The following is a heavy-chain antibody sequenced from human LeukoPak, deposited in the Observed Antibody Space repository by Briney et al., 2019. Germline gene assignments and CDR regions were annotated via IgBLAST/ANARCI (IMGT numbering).Heavy chain of an antibody. CDR3: RYFDSSGFDY. D-gene: IGHD3-22*01. CDR2: ISGSGGST. J-gene: IGHJ4*02. CDR1: GFTFSSYA. Sequence: PGGSLRLSCAASGFTFSSYAMSWVRQAPGKGLEWVSAISGSGGSTYYADSVKGRFTISRDNAKNTLHLQMNGLRAEDTAVYYCRYFDSSGFDYWGQGTLVTVSS. V-gene: IGHV3-23*01.